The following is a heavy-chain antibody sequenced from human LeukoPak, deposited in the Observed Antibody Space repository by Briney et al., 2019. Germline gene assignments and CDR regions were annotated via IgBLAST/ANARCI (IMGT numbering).Heavy chain of an antibody. V-gene: IGHV3-23*01. CDR1: A. J-gene: IGHJ4*02. CDR3: XXXXXXTXXSXLDY. CDR2: ISGSGGST. Sequence: AXXGXRQAPGXXXXGVSAISGSGGSTYXADSVKGGFTISREXAKKXLYLQMNSLRAEDTAVYYCXXXXXXTXXSXLDYWGXGXLVTVSS.